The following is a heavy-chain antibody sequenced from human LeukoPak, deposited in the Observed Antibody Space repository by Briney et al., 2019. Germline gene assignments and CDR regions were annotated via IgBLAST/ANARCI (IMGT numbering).Heavy chain of an antibody. CDR2: IIPIFGTA. V-gene: IGHV1-69*13. CDR3: ARGWRYCSSTSCYAFDT. D-gene: IGHD2-2*01. J-gene: IGHJ3*02. CDR1: GGTFSSYA. Sequence: VASVKVSCKASGGTFSSYAISWVRQAPGQGLEWMGGIIPIFGTANYAQKFQGRVTITADESTSTAYMELSSLRSEDTAVYYCARGWRYCSSTSCYAFDTWGQGTMVTVSS.